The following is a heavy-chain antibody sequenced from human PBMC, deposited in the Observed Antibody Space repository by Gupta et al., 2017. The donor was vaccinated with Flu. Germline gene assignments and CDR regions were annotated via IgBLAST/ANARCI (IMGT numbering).Heavy chain of an antibody. J-gene: IGHJ4*02. CDR3: ARDEEPECGGDCYPDY. V-gene: IGHV3-48*01. CDR2: ISSSSSTI. CDR1: GFTFSSYS. Sequence: EVQLVESGGGLVQPGGSLRLSCAASGFTFSSYSMNWVRQAPGKGLEWVSYISSSSSTIYYADSVKGRFTISRDNAKNSLYLQMNSLRAEDTAVYYCARDEEPECGGDCYPDYWGQGTLVTVSS. D-gene: IGHD2-21*02.